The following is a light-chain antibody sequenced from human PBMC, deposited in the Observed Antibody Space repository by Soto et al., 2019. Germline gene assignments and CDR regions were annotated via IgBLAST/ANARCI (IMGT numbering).Light chain of an antibody. V-gene: IGKV3-11*01. CDR3: QQRSNWPPIFT. Sequence: EIVLTQSLATLSLCPGERATLSCRASQSVSSYLVWYQQKPGQAPRLLIYDASNRATGIPARFSGSGSGTDFTLTISSLEPEDFAVYYCQQRSNWPPIFTFGPGTIVDIK. CDR2: DAS. J-gene: IGKJ3*01. CDR1: QSVSSY.